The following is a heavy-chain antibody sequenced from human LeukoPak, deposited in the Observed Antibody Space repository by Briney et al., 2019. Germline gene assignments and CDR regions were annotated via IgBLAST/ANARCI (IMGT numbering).Heavy chain of an antibody. D-gene: IGHD6-13*01. J-gene: IGHJ4*02. CDR3: VAAGTFDY. CDR2: ISSSGSTI. Sequence: SGGSLRLSCAASGFTFSSYEMNWVRQAPGKGLEWVSYISSSGSTIYYADSVKGRFTISRDNTKNTLYLQMNTLRAEDTAVYYCVAAGTFDYWGQGALVTVSS. CDR1: GFTFSSYE. V-gene: IGHV3-48*03.